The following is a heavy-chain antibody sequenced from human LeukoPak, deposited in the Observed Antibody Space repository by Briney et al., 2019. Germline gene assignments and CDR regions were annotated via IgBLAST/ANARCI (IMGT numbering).Heavy chain of an antibody. CDR3: ATEGRSVVVAARVFDY. D-gene: IGHD2-15*01. J-gene: IGHJ4*02. V-gene: IGHV1-24*01. CDR1: GYTLTELS. CDR2: FDPEDGET. Sequence: ATVKISCKVSGYTLTELSMHWVRQAPGKGLEWMGGFDPEDGETIYAQKFQGRVTMTEDTSTDTAYMELSSLRSEDTAVYYCATEGRSVVVAARVFDYWGQGTLVTVSS.